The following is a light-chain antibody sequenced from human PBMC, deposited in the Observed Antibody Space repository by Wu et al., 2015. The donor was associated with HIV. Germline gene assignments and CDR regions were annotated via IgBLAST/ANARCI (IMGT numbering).Light chain of an antibody. V-gene: IGKV3-15*01. CDR2: GAS. CDR1: HNINIK. J-gene: IGKJ2*03. Sequence: EIVMTQSPATLSVSPGERATLSCRASHNINIKLAWYQQKPGQAPRLLIYGASTRATGIPARFSGSGTGTEFTLTISSLQSEDFAVYHCQQYNNWPRSFGQGTKGWRSN. CDR3: QQYNNWPRS.